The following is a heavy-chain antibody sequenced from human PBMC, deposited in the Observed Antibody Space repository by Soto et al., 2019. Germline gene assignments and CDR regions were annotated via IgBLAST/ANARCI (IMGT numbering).Heavy chain of an antibody. Sequence: SETLSLTCTVSGGSISSGGYYRSWIRQHPGKGLEWIGYIYYSGSTYYNPSLKSRVTISVDTSKNQFSLKLSSVTAADTAVYYCARIRRDGYNFPRWVNYYYYGMDVWGQGTTVTVSS. J-gene: IGHJ6*02. CDR3: ARIRRDGYNFPRWVNYYYYGMDV. CDR2: IYYSGST. D-gene: IGHD5-12*01. CDR1: GGSISSGGYY. V-gene: IGHV4-31*03.